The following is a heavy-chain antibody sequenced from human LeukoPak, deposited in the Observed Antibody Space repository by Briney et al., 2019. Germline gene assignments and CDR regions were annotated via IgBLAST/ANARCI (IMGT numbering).Heavy chain of an antibody. V-gene: IGHV3-21*04. J-gene: IGHJ4*02. D-gene: IGHD6-13*01. CDR3: AKQGGTSGSWSFFDY. Sequence: PGGSLRLSCAASAFSLNAYNMNWVRQAPGKGLEWVSSISYTGTYIYYADSVKGRFTISRDNAQNTLYLQMNSLRAEDTAVYYCAKQGGTSGSWSFFDYWGQGTLVTVSS. CDR1: AFSLNAYN. CDR2: ISYTGTYI.